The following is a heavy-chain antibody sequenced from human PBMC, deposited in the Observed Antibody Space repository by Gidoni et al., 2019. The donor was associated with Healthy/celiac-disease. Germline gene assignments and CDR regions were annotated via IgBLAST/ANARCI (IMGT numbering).Heavy chain of an antibody. D-gene: IGHD6-13*01. J-gene: IGHJ4*02. V-gene: IGHV3-30*18. CDR2: ISYDGSNK. CDR3: AKDLVYSSSWRGYFDY. Sequence: QVQLVESGGGVVQPGRSLRLSCAASGFPFSSYGMPWVRQAPGKGMEWVAVISYDGSNKYYADSVKGRFTISRDNSKNTLYLQMNSLRAEDTAVYYCAKDLVYSSSWRGYFDYWGQGTLVTVSS. CDR1: GFPFSSYG.